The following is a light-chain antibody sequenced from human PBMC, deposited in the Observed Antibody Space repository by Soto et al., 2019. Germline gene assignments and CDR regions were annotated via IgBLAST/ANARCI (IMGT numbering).Light chain of an antibody. V-gene: IGLV7-43*01. Sequence: QTVVTQEPSLTVSPGGTVTLTCASGTGAVTSGDYPNWFQQKPGQAPRALIYGTSNKHSWTPARFSGSLLGGKAALTLSGVQPEDEAEYYCLRYYGGAQLVFGGGTKLTVL. CDR1: TGAVTSGDY. CDR2: GTS. CDR3: LRYYGGAQLV. J-gene: IGLJ2*01.